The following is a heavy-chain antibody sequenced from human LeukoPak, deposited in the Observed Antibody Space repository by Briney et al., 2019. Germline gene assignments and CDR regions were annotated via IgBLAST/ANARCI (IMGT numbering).Heavy chain of an antibody. V-gene: IGHV5-51*01. Sequence: KXXCXXXGYXXTXYWIGWVRQMPGKGLEWMGIIYPGDSDTRYSPSFQGQVTISADKSISTAYLQWSSLKASDTAMYYCARRENDAFDIWGQGTMVTVSS. CDR3: ARRENDAFDI. CDR2: IYPGDSDT. CDR1: GYXXTXYW. J-gene: IGHJ3*02.